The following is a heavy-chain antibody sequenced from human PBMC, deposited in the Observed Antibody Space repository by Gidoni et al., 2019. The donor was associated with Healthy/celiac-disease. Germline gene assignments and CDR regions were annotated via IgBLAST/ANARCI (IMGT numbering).Heavy chain of an antibody. CDR3: ARGPSMTTDEYWFDP. CDR1: GYTFTGYY. V-gene: IGHV1-2*04. CDR2: INPNSGGT. J-gene: IGHJ5*02. D-gene: IGHD4-17*01. Sequence: QVQLVQSGAEVKKPGASVKVSCKASGYTFTGYYMHWVRQAPGQGLEWMGWINPNSGGTNYAQKCQGWVTMTRDTSISTAYMELSRLRSDDTAVYYCARGPSMTTDEYWFDPWGQGTLVTVSS.